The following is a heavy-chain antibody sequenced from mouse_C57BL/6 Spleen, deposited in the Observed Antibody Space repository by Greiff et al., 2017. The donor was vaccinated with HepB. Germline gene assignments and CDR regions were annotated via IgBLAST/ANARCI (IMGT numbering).Heavy chain of an antibody. CDR1: GYTFTSYW. Sequence: VQLQQPGAELVRPGSSVKLSCKASGYTFTSYWMHWVKQRPIQGLEWIGNIDPSDSETHYNQKFKDKATLTVDKSSSTAYMQLSSLTSEDSAVYYCARYSIPYYAMDYWGQGTSVTVSS. D-gene: IGHD2-5*01. CDR3: ARYSIPYYAMDY. V-gene: IGHV1-52*01. J-gene: IGHJ4*01. CDR2: IDPSDSET.